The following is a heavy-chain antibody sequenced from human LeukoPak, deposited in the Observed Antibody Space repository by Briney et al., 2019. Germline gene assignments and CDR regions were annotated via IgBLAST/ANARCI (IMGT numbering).Heavy chain of an antibody. Sequence: VASVKVSCKASGYTFPTYGISWVRQAPGQGLEWMGWISAYNGDTNYAQKLQGRITMTTDTSTSTAYMELRSLRSDDTAVYYCAKGNVLRYFDWFETFDYWGQGTLVTVSS. CDR2: ISAYNGDT. CDR3: AKGNVLRYFDWFETFDY. V-gene: IGHV1-18*04. J-gene: IGHJ4*02. D-gene: IGHD3-9*01. CDR1: GYTFPTYG.